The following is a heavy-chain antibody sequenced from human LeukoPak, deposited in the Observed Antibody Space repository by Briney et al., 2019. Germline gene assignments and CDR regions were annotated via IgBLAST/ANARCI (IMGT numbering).Heavy chain of an antibody. J-gene: IGHJ4*02. CDR1: GGTFSSYA. CDR2: IIPIFGTA. Sequence: GSSVKVSCKASGGTFSSYAISWVRQAPGQGLEWMGGIIPIFGTANYAQKFQGRVTITADESTSTAYMELSSLRSEDTAVYYCARDRWASGYSYGYETGVFDYWGQGTLVTVSS. CDR3: ARDRWASGYSYGYETGVFDY. V-gene: IGHV1-69*01. D-gene: IGHD5-18*01.